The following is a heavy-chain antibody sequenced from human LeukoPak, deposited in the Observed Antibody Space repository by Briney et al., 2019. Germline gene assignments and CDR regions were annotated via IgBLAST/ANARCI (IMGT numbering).Heavy chain of an antibody. CDR3: ARRRPRLVINDVLHI. Sequence: ASVKVSCRASGCTFTGYIIHWVRQAPGQGLDWMGWINPNNGDTSYAQKFQGRLTMTRDTSISTAYMELSRLRSDDTALYYCARRRPRLVINDVLHIWGQGTMVTVSS. D-gene: IGHD2-21*01. CDR1: GCTFTGYI. J-gene: IGHJ3*02. V-gene: IGHV1-2*02. CDR2: INPNNGDT.